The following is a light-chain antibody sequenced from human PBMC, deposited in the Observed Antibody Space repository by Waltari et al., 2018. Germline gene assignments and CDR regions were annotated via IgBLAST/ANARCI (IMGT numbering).Light chain of an antibody. CDR2: EGS. CDR1: SSDVGSYNL. V-gene: IGLV2-23*01. CDR3: CSYAGSSTWV. Sequence: QSALTHPASVPGSPGQSITISCTGTSSDVGSYNLVSWYQQDPGKAPKLMLYEGSKRPSGVSNRFSGSKSGNTASLTISGLQAEDEADYYCCSYAGSSTWVFGGGTKLTVL. J-gene: IGLJ3*02.